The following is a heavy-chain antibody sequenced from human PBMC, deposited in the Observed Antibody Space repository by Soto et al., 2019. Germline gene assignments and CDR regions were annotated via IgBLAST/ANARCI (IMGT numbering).Heavy chain of an antibody. V-gene: IGHV1-24*01. CDR1: GYTLTGLW. D-gene: IGHD6-19*01. CDR2: FDPEDGET. Sequence: ASVKVSCKVSGYTLTGLWMHWVRQAPGEGLGWMGGFDPEDGETIYAQKFQGRVTMTEDTSTDTAYMELSSLRSEDTAVYYCATSPDYIAVAGTPKKWLDPWGQGTLVTVSS. J-gene: IGHJ5*02. CDR3: ATSPDYIAVAGTPKKWLDP.